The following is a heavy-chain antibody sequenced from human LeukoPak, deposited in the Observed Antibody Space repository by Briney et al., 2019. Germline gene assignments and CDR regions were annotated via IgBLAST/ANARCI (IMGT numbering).Heavy chain of an antibody. D-gene: IGHD1-26*01. CDR3: ARELGGGSRYYYYYMDV. V-gene: IGHV3-21*01. J-gene: IGHJ6*03. CDR1: GFTFSTYS. Sequence: GGSLRLSCSASGFTFSTYSMNWVRQAPGKGLEWVSSISTSSIYIYYADSVKGRFTISRDNARNSLYLQMNSLRAEDTAVYYCARELGGGSRYYYYYMDVWGKGTTVTVS. CDR2: ISTSSIYI.